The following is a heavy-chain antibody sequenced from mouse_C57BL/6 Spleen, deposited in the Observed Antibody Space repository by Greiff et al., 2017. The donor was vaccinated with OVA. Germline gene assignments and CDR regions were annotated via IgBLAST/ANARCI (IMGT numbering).Heavy chain of an antibody. J-gene: IGHJ4*01. CDR1: GFTFSSYA. CDR2: ISDGGSYT. Sequence: EVMLVEPGGGLVKPGGSLKLSCAASGFTFSSYAMSWVRQTPEKRLEWVATISDGGSYTYYPENVKGRFTISRDNAKNNLYLQMSHLKSEDTAMYYCARDGVLRRGDYWGQGTSVTVSS. D-gene: IGHD1-1*01. V-gene: IGHV5-4*01. CDR3: ARDGVLRRGDY.